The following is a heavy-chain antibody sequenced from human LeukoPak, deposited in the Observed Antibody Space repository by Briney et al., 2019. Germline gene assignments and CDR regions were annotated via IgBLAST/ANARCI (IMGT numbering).Heavy chain of an antibody. CDR3: ARVCGSYFGAFDI. D-gene: IGHD1-26*01. J-gene: IGHJ3*02. CDR2: IYYSGST. V-gene: IGHV4-59*01. Sequence: PSETLSLTCIVSGGSISSYYWSWIRRPPGKGLEWIGYIYYSGSTNYNPSLKSRVTISVDTSKNQFSLKLSSVTAADTAVYYCARVCGSYFGAFDIWGQGTMVTVSS. CDR1: GGSISSYY.